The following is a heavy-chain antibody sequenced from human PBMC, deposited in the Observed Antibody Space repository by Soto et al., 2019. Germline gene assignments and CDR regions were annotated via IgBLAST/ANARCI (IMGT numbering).Heavy chain of an antibody. D-gene: IGHD3-3*01. V-gene: IGHV4-34*01. CDR3: ARGLWSGAEYGMDV. CDR1: GGSFSGYY. Sequence: PSETLSLTCAVYGGSFSGYYWSWIRQPPGKGLEWIGYIYHSGSTYYNPSLKSRVTISVDRSKNQFSLKLSSVTAADTAVYYCARGLWSGAEYGMDVWGQGTTVTVSS. CDR2: IYHSGST. J-gene: IGHJ6*02.